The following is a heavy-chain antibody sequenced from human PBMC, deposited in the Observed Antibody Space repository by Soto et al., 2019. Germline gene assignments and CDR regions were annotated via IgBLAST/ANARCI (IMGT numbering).Heavy chain of an antibody. J-gene: IGHJ5*02. CDR3: ARTEGVVGDRSRSFDP. CDR2: IYSSGST. D-gene: IGHD1-26*01. CDR1: GFTVSNNY. Sequence: LRLSCAASGFTVSNNYMSWVRQAPGKGLEWVSIIYSSGSTYYADSVKGRFTISRDNSKNTLYLQMNSLRAEDTAVYYCARTEGVVGDRSRSFDPWGQGTLVAVSS. V-gene: IGHV3-53*01.